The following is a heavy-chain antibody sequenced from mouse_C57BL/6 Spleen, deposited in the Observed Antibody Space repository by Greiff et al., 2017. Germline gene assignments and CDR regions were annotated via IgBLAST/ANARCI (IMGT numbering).Heavy chain of an antibody. CDR3: ARTPPYYYAMDY. CDR1: GYALSSSW. D-gene: IGHD6-1*01. J-gene: IGHJ4*01. Sequence: QVPLKQSGPELVKPGAPVKISCKASGYALSSSWMNWVKQRHRSGRAWIGRHYPGDGDTNYNGKFKGKATLSADKSYTTAYMQLSSLTSDDSAVYFCARTPPYYYAMDYWGQGTSVTVSS. V-gene: IGHV1-82*01. CDR2: HYPGDGDT.